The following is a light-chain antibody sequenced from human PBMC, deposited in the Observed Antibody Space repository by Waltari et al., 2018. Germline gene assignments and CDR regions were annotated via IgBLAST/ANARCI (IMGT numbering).Light chain of an antibody. Sequence: DIVMTQSPDSLAVSLGERATIKCKSSQSVLYSSNNKDYLAWYKQKPGQPPKLLIYWASTRESGVPDRFRGSGSETEFTLTISSLQAEDVAVYYCQQYYGTPLTFGGGTKVEVK. V-gene: IGKV4-1*01. CDR2: WAS. J-gene: IGKJ4*01. CDR3: QQYYGTPLT. CDR1: QSVLYSSNNKDY.